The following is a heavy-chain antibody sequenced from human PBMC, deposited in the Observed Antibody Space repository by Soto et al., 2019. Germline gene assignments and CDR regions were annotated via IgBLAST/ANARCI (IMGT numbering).Heavy chain of an antibody. V-gene: IGHV1-18*01. CDR1: GGTFSSYA. J-gene: IGHJ5*02. Sequence: ASVKVSCKASGGTFSSYAISWVRQAPGQGLEWMGWISAYNGNTNYAQKLQGRVTMTTDTSTSTAYMELRSLRSDDTAVYYCARVRYYDFWSGYYYWFDPWGQGTLVTVSS. CDR3: ARVRYYDFWSGYYYWFDP. D-gene: IGHD3-3*01. CDR2: ISAYNGNT.